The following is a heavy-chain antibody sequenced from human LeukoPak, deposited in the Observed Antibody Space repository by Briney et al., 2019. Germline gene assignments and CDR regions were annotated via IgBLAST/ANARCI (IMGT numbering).Heavy chain of an antibody. CDR1: GGSISSYY. Sequence: SETLSLTCTVSGGSISSYYWSWIRQPPGKGLEWIGYIYYSGSTNYNPSLKSRVTISVDTSKNQFSLKLSSVTAADTAVYYCASARDFWSGYYRYYGMDVWGQGTTVTVSS. V-gene: IGHV4-59*12. D-gene: IGHD3-3*01. J-gene: IGHJ6*02. CDR3: ASARDFWSGYYRYYGMDV. CDR2: IYYSGST.